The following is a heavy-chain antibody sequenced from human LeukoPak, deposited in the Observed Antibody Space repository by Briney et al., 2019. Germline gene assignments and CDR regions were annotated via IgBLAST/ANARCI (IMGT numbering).Heavy chain of an antibody. D-gene: IGHD3-10*01. Sequence: SETLSLTCAVYGGSFSGYYWSWIRQPPGKGLEWIGEINHSGSTNYNPSLKSRVTISVDTSKNQFPLKLSSVTAADTAVYYCARAYTYYYGSGSYYRVPDYFDYWGQGTLVTVSS. CDR2: INHSGST. V-gene: IGHV4-34*01. CDR3: ARAYTYYYGSGSYYRVPDYFDY. CDR1: GGSFSGYY. J-gene: IGHJ4*02.